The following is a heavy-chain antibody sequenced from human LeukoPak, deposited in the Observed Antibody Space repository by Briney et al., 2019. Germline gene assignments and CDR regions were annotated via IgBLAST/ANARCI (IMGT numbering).Heavy chain of an antibody. Sequence: SETLSLTCTVSGGSISSSSYYWGWIRQPPGKGLEWIGQIFHSGSTSYSPSLKSRVTISVDKSKNQFSLKLTSMTAADTAMYYCARNGRVRRVVKDLFEYWGQGTLVAVSS. CDR1: GGSISSSSYY. CDR3: ARNGRVRRVVKDLFEY. V-gene: IGHV4-39*07. CDR2: IFHSGST. J-gene: IGHJ4*02. D-gene: IGHD3-10*01.